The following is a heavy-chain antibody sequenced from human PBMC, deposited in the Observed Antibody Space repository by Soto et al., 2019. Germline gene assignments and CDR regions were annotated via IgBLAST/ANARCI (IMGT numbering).Heavy chain of an antibody. Sequence: SETLSLTCTVSGDSIRSYYWTWIRQPPGRGLEWIGHVYYGGSTNYNPSLQSRVTISLDTSKNQFSLRHTSMTAADAAVYYCAGEGALATFGVVWGQGTRVTVSS. J-gene: IGHJ4*02. CDR2: VYYGGST. CDR1: GDSIRSYY. D-gene: IGHD3-3*01. CDR3: AGEGALATFGVV. V-gene: IGHV4-59*01.